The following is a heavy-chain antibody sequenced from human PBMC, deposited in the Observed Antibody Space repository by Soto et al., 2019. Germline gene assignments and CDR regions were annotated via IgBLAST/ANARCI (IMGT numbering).Heavy chain of an antibody. CDR3: ARRVGDDYGDFYDYYYMDV. CDR1: GYTFTSYG. CDR2: ISAYNGNT. D-gene: IGHD4-17*01. V-gene: IGHV1-18*01. Sequence: QVQLVQSGAEVKKPGASVKVSCKASGYTFTSYGISWVRQAPGQGLEWMGWISAYNGNTNYAQKLQGRGTMTTDTSTSTAYMELRSLRSDDTAVYYCARRVGDDYGDFYDYYYMDVWGKGTTVTVSS. J-gene: IGHJ6*03.